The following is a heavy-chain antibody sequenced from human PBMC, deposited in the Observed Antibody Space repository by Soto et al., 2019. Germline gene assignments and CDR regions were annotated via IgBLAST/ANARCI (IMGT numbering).Heavy chain of an antibody. J-gene: IGHJ4*02. CDR3: VRQAGGASTPGDDY. CDR2: VNPDTGDT. CDR1: GYTFVAFD. V-gene: IGHV1-8*01. Sequence: QVQLVQSGAEVKKPGASVKVSCKASGYTFVAFDIAWVRQASRQGLEWVGWVNPDTGDTAYKREFQGRLSMTSDTSIKTVYMELSSLTPDDTAMYFCVRQAGGASTPGDDYWGQGTLVTVSP. D-gene: IGHD2-15*01.